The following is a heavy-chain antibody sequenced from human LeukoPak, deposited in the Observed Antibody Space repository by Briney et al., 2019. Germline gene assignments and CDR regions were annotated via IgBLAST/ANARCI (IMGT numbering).Heavy chain of an antibody. J-gene: IGHJ3*01. D-gene: IGHD3-3*01. CDR1: GFTFDEYA. CDR3: ARVDFWRGVH. V-gene: IGHV3-48*01. CDR2: ISSSSSTI. Sequence: GRSLRLSCAASGFTFDEYAMNWIRQAPGKGLEWVSYISSSSSTIYYADSVKGRFTISRDNAKNSLYLQMNSLRAEDTAVYYCARVDFWRGVHWGQGTMVTVSS.